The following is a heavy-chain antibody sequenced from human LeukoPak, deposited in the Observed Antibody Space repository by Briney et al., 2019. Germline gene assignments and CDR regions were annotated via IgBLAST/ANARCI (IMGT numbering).Heavy chain of an antibody. Sequence: SETLSLTCTVSGFSISSGHYWGWVRQPPGAGLEWIGSVYQSGTTYYNPSLKSRVTISVDTSKNQFSLNLSSVTAGDTAVYYCARGSDTAMAAVWFDPWGQGTLVTVSS. CDR2: VYQSGTT. J-gene: IGHJ5*02. CDR1: GFSISSGHY. CDR3: ARGSDTAMAAVWFDP. V-gene: IGHV4-38-2*02. D-gene: IGHD5-18*01.